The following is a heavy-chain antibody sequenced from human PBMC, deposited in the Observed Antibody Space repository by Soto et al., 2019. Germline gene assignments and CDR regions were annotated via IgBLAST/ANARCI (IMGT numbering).Heavy chain of an antibody. CDR1: GFTFKNYG. Sequence: QVQLVESGGGVVQPGRSLRLSCAASGFTFKNYGMHWVRQAPGKGLAWVAVIWNDGNGYYYANSVKGRFTISRDNSKNTLYLQMSSLRAEDTAVYYCARRQISPPTRGAASARGGMDVWGQGTTVTVSS. J-gene: IGHJ6*02. D-gene: IGHD6-13*01. CDR3: ARRQISPPTRGAASARGGMDV. CDR2: IWNDGNGY. V-gene: IGHV3-33*01.